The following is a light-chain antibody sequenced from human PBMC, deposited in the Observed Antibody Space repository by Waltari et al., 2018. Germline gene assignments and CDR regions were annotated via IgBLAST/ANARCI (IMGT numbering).Light chain of an antibody. V-gene: IGKV3-11*01. CDR1: QSVGTY. J-gene: IGKJ2*01. Sequence: EIVLTQSPATLSLSPGETATLPCRASQSVGTYLAWYQQKPGPAPRLLIYDASHRATGIPARFRGSGSGTDFTLTISSLEAEDFAVYYCQQRSNWTPHTFGQGARLEIK. CDR2: DAS. CDR3: QQRSNWTPHT.